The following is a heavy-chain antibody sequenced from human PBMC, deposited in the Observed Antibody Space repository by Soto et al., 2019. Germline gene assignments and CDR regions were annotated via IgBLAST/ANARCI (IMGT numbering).Heavy chain of an antibody. V-gene: IGHV4-61*01. CDR3: ARDIRGYSRAFDY. D-gene: IGHD5-18*01. CDR2: IYSSGST. Sequence: SETQSLTCTVSCDSVSSDNYSWTWIRQPPGKGLEWIGYIYSSGSTNYNPSLKSRVTISVDTSRNQFSLKLTSVTAADTAVYYCARDIRGYSRAFDYWGQGTLVTVSS. CDR1: CDSVSSDNYS. J-gene: IGHJ4*02.